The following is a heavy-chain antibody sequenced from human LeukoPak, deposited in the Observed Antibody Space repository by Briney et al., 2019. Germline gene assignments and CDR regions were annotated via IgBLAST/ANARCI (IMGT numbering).Heavy chain of an antibody. CDR2: IIPIFGTA. CDR1: GGTFSSYA. J-gene: IGHJ5*02. CDR3: ARDVKPLGEWGWFDP. V-gene: IGHV1-69*06. D-gene: IGHD3-10*01. Sequence: RASVTVSCKASGGTFSSYAISWVRQAPGQGLEWMGGIIPIFGTANYAQKFQGRVTITADKSTSTAYMELSSLRSDDTAVYYCARDVKPLGEWGWFDPWGQGTLVTVSS.